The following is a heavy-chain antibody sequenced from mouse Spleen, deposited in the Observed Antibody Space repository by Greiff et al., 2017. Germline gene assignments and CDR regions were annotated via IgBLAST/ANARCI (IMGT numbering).Heavy chain of an antibody. J-gene: IGHJ4*01. CDR2: IDPSDSET. CDR1: GYTFTSYW. CDR3: ARGYSNYFYYYAMDY. Sequence: QVHVKQPGAELVRPGSSVKLSCKASGYTFTSYWMHWVKQRPIQGLEWIGNIDPSDSETHYNQKFKDKATLTVDKSSSTAYMQLSSLTSEDSAVYYCARGYSNYFYYYAMDYWGQGTSVTVSS. V-gene: IGHV1-52*01. D-gene: IGHD2-5*01.